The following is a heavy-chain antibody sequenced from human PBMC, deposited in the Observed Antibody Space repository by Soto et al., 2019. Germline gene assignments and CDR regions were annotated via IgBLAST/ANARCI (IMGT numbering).Heavy chain of an antibody. CDR2: IRSKTDGGTT. D-gene: IGHD6-13*01. Sequence: EVQLVESGGGLVEPGGSLRLSCAASGITFSNAWRNWVRKAPGKGLEYIGRIRSKTDGGTTEYAAPVEGRFTVSRDDSKNTRYLQMSGLKTEDTAVYYCTTTRPGTNVFDNWGQGTLVTVSS. CDR1: GITFSNAW. V-gene: IGHV3-15*01. CDR3: TTTRPGTNVFDN. J-gene: IGHJ3*02.